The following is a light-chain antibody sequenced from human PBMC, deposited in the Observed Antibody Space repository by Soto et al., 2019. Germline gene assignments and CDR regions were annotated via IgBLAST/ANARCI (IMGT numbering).Light chain of an antibody. V-gene: IGKV3-20*01. J-gene: IGKJ4*01. CDR1: QSVSSSY. CDR3: QQYGSSQT. Sequence: ELVLTQSPGTLSLSPGERATLSCRASQSVSSSYLAWYQQKPGQAPRLLIYGASSRATGIPDRFSGSGSGTDFTLTISRLEPEDFAVYYCQQYGSSQTFGGGTKVEIK. CDR2: GAS.